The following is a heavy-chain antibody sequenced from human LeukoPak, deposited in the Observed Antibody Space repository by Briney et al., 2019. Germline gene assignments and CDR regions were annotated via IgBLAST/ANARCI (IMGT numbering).Heavy chain of an antibody. J-gene: IGHJ6*03. D-gene: IGHD6-13*01. CDR2: ISGSGGST. CDR1: GFTFSSYA. CDR3: AKAAAGKYYYYYYMDV. V-gene: IGHV3-23*01. Sequence: PGGSLRLSCAASGFTFSSYAMSWVRQAPGKGLEWVSAISGSGGSTYSADSVKGRFTISRDNSKNTLYLQMNSLRAEDTAVYYCAKAAAGKYYYYYYMDVWGKGTTVTVSS.